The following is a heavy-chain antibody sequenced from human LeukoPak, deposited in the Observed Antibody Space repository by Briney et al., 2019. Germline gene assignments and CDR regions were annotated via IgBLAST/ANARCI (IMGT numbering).Heavy chain of an antibody. Sequence: ASVKVSCKASGYTFTSYGISWVRQAPGQGLEWMGWISAYNGNTNYAQKLQGRVTMTTDTSTSTAYMELRSLRSDDTALYYCAKDHGTIAAAGAFDYWGQGTLVTVSS. CDR3: AKDHGTIAAAGAFDY. CDR1: GYTFTSYG. V-gene: IGHV1-18*01. CDR2: ISAYNGNT. D-gene: IGHD6-13*01. J-gene: IGHJ4*02.